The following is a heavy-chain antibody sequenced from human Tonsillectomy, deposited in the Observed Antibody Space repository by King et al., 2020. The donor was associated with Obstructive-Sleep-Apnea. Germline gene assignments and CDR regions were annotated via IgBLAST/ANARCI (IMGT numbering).Heavy chain of an antibody. Sequence: VQLQESGPGLVKPSGTLSLTCAVSGGSISNNNWWSWVRQRPGKGLEWIGGIYHSGSTNYNPSLRSRVTISVDKSKNHFSLNLSSVTAADTAVYYCARPVPGDYYYNGMDVWGQGTTVTVSS. J-gene: IGHJ6*02. V-gene: IGHV4-4*02. CDR2: IYHSGST. D-gene: IGHD3-10*01. CDR1: GGSISNNNW. CDR3: ARPVPGDYYYNGMDV.